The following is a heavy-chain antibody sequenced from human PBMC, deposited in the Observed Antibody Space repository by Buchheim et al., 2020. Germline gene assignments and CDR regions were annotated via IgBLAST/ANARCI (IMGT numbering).Heavy chain of an antibody. D-gene: IGHD2-2*01. J-gene: IGHJ4*02. CDR1: GFTFSSYG. CDR3: AKDSKGRGGNFDY. V-gene: IGHV3-30*18. Sequence: QVQLVESGGGVVQPGRSLRLSCAASGFTFSSYGMHWVRQAPGKGLEWVAVISYDGSNKYYADSVKGRFTISRDNSKNTLYLQMNSLRAEDTAIYYCAKDSKGRGGNFDYWGQGTL. CDR2: ISYDGSNK.